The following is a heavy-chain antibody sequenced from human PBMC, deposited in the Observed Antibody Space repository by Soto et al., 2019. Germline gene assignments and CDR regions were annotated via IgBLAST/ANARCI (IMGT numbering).Heavy chain of an antibody. V-gene: IGHV4-34*01. CDR2: INHSGST. CDR1: GGSFSGYY. CDR3: AREAAAGRPGNYCYGMDV. D-gene: IGHD6-13*01. J-gene: IGHJ6*02. Sequence: SETLSLTCAFYGGSFSGYYWTWIRQPPWTGLEWIGEINHSGSTNYNPSLKSRVTISVDTSKNQFSLKLSSVTAADTAVYYCAREAAAGRPGNYCYGMDVWGQGTTVTVS.